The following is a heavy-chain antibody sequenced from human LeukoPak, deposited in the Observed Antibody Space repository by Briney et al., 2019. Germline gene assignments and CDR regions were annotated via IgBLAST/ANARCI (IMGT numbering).Heavy chain of an antibody. CDR3: AKLPLTYYYGSGRWGDY. V-gene: IGHV3-23*01. CDR1: GFTFSSYA. D-gene: IGHD3-10*01. Sequence: GGSLRLSCAASGFTFSSYAMSWVRQAPGKGLEWVSAISGSGGSTYYADSVKGRFTISRDNSKNTLYLQMNSLRAEDTAVYYCAKLPLTYYYGSGRWGDYWGQGTLVTVSS. J-gene: IGHJ4*02. CDR2: ISGSGGST.